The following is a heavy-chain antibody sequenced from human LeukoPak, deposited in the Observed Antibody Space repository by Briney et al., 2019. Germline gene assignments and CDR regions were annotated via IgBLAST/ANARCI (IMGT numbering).Heavy chain of an antibody. CDR1: GITLSNYG. Sequence: GGSLRLSCAVSGITLSNYGMSWVREAPGKGLEWVAGMSGSGGGTNYADSVKGRFTVSRDNSKNTLYLQMGSLRAEDMAVYYCARVSYDSSGSHIDYWGQGTLVTVSS. CDR2: MSGSGGGT. D-gene: IGHD3-22*01. J-gene: IGHJ4*02. V-gene: IGHV3-23*01. CDR3: ARVSYDSSGSHIDY.